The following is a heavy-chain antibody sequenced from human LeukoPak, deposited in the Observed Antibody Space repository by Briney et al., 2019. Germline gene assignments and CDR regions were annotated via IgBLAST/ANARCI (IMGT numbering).Heavy chain of an antibody. CDR2: ISGSGGST. CDR1: GFTFITYA. V-gene: IGHV3-23*01. D-gene: IGHD5-18*01. CDR3: AKDGIVDTAMVNWFDP. J-gene: IGHJ5*02. Sequence: GGSLRLSCAASGFTFITYAMHWVRQAPGKGLEWVSAISGSGGSTYYADSVKGRFTISRDNSKNTLYLQMNSLRAEDTAVYYCAKDGIVDTAMVNWFDPWGQGTLVTVSS.